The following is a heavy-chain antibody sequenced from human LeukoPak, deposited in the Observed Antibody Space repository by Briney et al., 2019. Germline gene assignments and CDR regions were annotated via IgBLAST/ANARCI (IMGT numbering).Heavy chain of an antibody. CDR3: ARDGIVGATHVYFDY. CDR2: IYSGGST. J-gene: IGHJ4*02. Sequence: GGSLRLSCAASGFTVSSNYMSWVRQAPGKGLEWVSVIYSGGSTYYADSVKGRFTISRDDSKNTLYLQMNSLRAEDTAVYYCARDGIVGATHVYFDYWGQGTLVTVSS. D-gene: IGHD1-26*01. CDR1: GFTVSSNY. V-gene: IGHV3-53*01.